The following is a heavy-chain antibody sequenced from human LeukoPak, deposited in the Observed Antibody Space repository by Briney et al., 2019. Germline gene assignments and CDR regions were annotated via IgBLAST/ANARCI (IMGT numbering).Heavy chain of an antibody. CDR3: ARYCSSTSCYNYFDY. J-gene: IGHJ4*02. CDR2: IYYSGST. Sequence: SETLSLTCTVSGGSISSYYWSWIRQPPGKGLEWIGYIYYSGSTNCNPSLKSRVTISVDTSKNQFSLKLSSVTAADTAVYYCARYCSSTSCYNYFDYWGQGTLVTVSS. V-gene: IGHV4-59*01. D-gene: IGHD2-2*02. CDR1: GGSISSYY.